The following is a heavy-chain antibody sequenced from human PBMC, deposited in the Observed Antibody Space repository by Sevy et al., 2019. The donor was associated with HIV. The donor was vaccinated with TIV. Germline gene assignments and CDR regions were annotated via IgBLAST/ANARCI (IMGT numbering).Heavy chain of an antibody. J-gene: IGHJ3*02. CDR3: ARDISITQSFDSSGYYQNEAFDI. Sequence: SETLSLTCTVSGGSVSSASYYWSWIRQSPGKGLEWIGYIYYTGSTNYIPSLKSRVTISLDMSKNKFSLKLSSVTAADTAVYYCARDISITQSFDSSGYYQNEAFDIWGQGTMVTVSS. CDR2: IYYTGST. V-gene: IGHV4-61*01. D-gene: IGHD3-22*01. CDR1: GGSVSSASYY.